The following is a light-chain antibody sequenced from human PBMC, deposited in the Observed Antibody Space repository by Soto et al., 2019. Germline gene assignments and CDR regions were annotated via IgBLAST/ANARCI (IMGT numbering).Light chain of an antibody. J-gene: IGLJ3*02. CDR3: CSYAGSSGWV. CDR2: DVS. Sequence: QSALTQPRSVSGSPGQSVIISCTGTSSDVGGYKYVSWYQQHPGKAPKLVIYDVSERPSGVPDRFSGSKSGNTASLTISGLQAEDEADYHCCSYAGSSGWVFCGGTKLTVL. CDR1: SSDVGGYKY. V-gene: IGLV2-11*01.